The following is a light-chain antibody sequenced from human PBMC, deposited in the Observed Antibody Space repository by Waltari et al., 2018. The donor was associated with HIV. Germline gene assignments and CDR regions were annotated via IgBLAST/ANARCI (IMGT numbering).Light chain of an antibody. CDR3: CSYAGSSTWV. CDR2: EVS. Sequence: QSALIQPASVSGSPGQSITISCTGTSRDVGSYNFFSWYQQHPGKAPKLMIYEVSKRPAGVANRFSGSKSGNTASLTISGLQDEDEADEYCCSYAGSSTWVFGGGTKLTVL. V-gene: IGLV2-23*02. J-gene: IGLJ3*02. CDR1: SRDVGSYNF.